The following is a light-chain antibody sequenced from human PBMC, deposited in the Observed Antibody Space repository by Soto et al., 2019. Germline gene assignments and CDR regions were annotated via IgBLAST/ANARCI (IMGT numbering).Light chain of an antibody. CDR2: GAS. V-gene: IGKV3-20*01. Sequence: EIVLTQSPGTLSLSPGERATLSCRASQSVSSSYLAWYQQKPGQAPRLLIYGASSRATGIPDRFSGSGSGTDITLTISRPEPEDFAVYYCQQYGSSPVTFGPGTKVDIK. CDR3: QQYGSSPVT. J-gene: IGKJ3*01. CDR1: QSVSSSY.